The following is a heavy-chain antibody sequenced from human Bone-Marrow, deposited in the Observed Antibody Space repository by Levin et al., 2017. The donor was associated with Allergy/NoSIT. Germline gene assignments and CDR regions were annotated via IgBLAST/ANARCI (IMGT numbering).Heavy chain of an antibody. CDR2: ISTSGSAI. Sequence: GESLKISCDASGFTFSSYEMNWVRQVPGKGLDWVAYISTSGSAIYYADSVKGRFTISRDNAKNSLYLQMNSLTVEDAAIYYCARDGAIFGGDNFFDYWGQGTPVTVSS. CDR1: GFTFSSYE. V-gene: IGHV3-48*03. J-gene: IGHJ4*02. D-gene: IGHD3-3*01. CDR3: ARDGAIFGGDNFFDY.